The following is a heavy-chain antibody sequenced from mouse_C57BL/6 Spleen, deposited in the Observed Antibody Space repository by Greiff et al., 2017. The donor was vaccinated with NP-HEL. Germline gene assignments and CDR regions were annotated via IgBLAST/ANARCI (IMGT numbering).Heavy chain of an antibody. J-gene: IGHJ3*01. Sequence: EVQLQQSGPELVKPGASVKIPCKASGYTFTDYNMDWVKQSHGKSLEWIGDINPNNGGTNYKQKFKGKATLTVDKSSSTAYMELRSLTSEDTAVYYCARVSVVCSWFAYWGQGTLVTVSA. D-gene: IGHD1-3*01. CDR1: GYTFTDYN. CDR2: INPNNGGT. CDR3: ARVSVVCSWFAY. V-gene: IGHV1-18*01.